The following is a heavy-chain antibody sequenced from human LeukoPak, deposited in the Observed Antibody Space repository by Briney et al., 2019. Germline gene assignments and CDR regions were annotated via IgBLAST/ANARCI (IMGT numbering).Heavy chain of an antibody. CDR2: IFYSGTT. V-gene: IGHV4-31*03. CDR3: ARVGVSGSYYGTSDY. CDR1: VGSISSGGYY. J-gene: IGHJ4*02. Sequence: SETLSLTCTVSVGSISSGGYYWSWIRQHPGKGLGWIGYIFYSGTTYYNPSLKSRVTISVDTSNNQFSLKLSSVTAADTAVYYCARVGVSGSYYGTSDYWGQGTLVTVSS. D-gene: IGHD3-10*01.